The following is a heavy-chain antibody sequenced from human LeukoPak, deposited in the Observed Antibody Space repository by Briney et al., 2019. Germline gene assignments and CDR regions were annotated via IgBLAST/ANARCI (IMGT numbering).Heavy chain of an antibody. CDR3: ARDRGYSGYERFDY. J-gene: IGHJ4*02. Sequence: PGGSLRLSCAASGFTFRSYGMQWVRQAPGKGLEWVAVIWYDGSDKYYADSVKGRFTISRDNSKNTLSLQMNSLRAEDTAMYYCARDRGYSGYERFDYWGQGTLVTVSS. CDR2: IWYDGSDK. CDR1: GFTFRSYG. V-gene: IGHV3-33*01. D-gene: IGHD5-12*01.